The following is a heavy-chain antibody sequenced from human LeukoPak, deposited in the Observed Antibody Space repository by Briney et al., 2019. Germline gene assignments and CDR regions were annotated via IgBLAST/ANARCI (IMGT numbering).Heavy chain of an antibody. D-gene: IGHD1-26*01. CDR1: GGSFSSYY. J-gene: IGHJ2*01. Sequence: SETLSLTCTVSGGSFSSYYWTWVRQPAGKGLEWIGRIYNSGTTDYSPSLESRVTMSLDTSKNRFSLSLSSVTAADTAVYYCARDRLGATGHWRIDVWGRGTLVTVSS. CDR3: ARDRLGATGHWRIDV. V-gene: IGHV4-4*07. CDR2: IYNSGTT.